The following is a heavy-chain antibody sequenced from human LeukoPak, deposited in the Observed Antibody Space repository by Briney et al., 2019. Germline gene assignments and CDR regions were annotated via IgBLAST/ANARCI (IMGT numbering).Heavy chain of an antibody. J-gene: IGHJ4*02. CDR2: INSDGSSI. CDR1: GFTFSRYW. D-gene: IGHD5-12*01. CDR3: AREGRVSGYDFDC. Sequence: RGSLRLSCAASGFTFSRYWMHGVGQAPGKGLVWVSRINSDGSSITYADSVKGRFTISRDNAKNTLYLQMNSLRVEDTAVYYCAREGRVSGYDFDCWGQGTLVTVSS. V-gene: IGHV3-74*03.